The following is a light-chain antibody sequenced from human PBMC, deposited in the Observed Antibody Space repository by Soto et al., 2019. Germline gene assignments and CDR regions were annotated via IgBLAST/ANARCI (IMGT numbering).Light chain of an antibody. CDR1: SSNIGSNF. CDR2: RNN. CDR3: AAWDDSLSGVV. V-gene: IGLV1-47*01. J-gene: IGLJ2*01. Sequence: QSVLTQPPSASGTPGQRVTISCSGSSSNIGSNFIYWYQQLPGTAPKLLIYRNNERPSGVPDRFSGSKSGTSASLAISGRRSEDEADYHCAAWDDSLSGVVFGGGTQLTVL.